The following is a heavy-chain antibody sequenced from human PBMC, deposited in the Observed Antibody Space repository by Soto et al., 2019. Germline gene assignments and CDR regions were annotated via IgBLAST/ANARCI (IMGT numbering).Heavy chain of an antibody. V-gene: IGHV1-18*01. CDR2: ISGYNGNT. D-gene: IGHD3-9*01. Sequence: QVQLVQSGAEVTRPGASVKVSCKASGYIFTNYGISWVRQAPGQGLEWMGWISGYNGNTNYAQKFQGRVTMTTDTSTTTAYMERRSLQSADRAVFYCARGRYSSGGLDVWGQGTTVTVSS. CDR3: ARGRYSSGGLDV. J-gene: IGHJ6*02. CDR1: GYIFTNYG.